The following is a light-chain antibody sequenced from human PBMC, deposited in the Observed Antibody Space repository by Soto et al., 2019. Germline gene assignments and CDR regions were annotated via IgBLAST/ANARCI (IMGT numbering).Light chain of an antibody. CDR1: QTVSSSY. V-gene: IGKV3-20*01. CDR3: QQYDSSPPT. Sequence: IFLTQSPCTLSLSPWERATLSCRASQTVSSSYLAWYQQKPGQAPRLLIYGASSRATGIPDRFSGSGSGTDFILTISRLEPEDFAVYYCQQYDSSPPTFGQGTKVDIK. CDR2: GAS. J-gene: IGKJ1*01.